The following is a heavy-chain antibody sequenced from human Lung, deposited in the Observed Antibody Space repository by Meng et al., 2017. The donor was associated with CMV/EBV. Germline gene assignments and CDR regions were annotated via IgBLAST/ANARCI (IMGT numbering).Heavy chain of an antibody. J-gene: IGHJ4*02. CDR2: ITYGGGIK. CDR3: ATDRYYYDNSFDH. V-gene: IGHV3-30-3*01. Sequence: GGSLRLXXAASGFTFSSYALHWVRQAPGKGLEWVAVITYGGGIKHYADSVKGRFSISRDNPKNTLYLQMNSLRADDTAVYYCATDRYYYDNSFDHWGQGTXVTVSS. CDR1: GFTFSSYA. D-gene: IGHD3-22*01.